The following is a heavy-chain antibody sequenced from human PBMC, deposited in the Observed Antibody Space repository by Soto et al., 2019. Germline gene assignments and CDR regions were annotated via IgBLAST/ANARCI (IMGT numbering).Heavy chain of an antibody. D-gene: IGHD3-10*01. CDR3: AHRQTQLTFAPQKEDYYGSGSSLRFDY. Sequence: SGPTLVNPTQTLTLTCTFSGFSLSTSGVGVGWIRQPPGKALEWLALIYWDDDKRYSPSLKSRLTITKDTSKNQVVLTMTNMDPVDAATYYCAHRQTQLTFAPQKEDYYGSGSSLRFDYWGQGTLVTVSS. CDR1: GFSLSTSGVG. J-gene: IGHJ4*02. V-gene: IGHV2-5*02. CDR2: IYWDDDK.